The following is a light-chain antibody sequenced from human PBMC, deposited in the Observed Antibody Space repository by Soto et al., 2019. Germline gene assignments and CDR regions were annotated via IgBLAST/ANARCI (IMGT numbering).Light chain of an antibody. V-gene: IGLV2-14*01. CDR2: EVS. J-gene: IGLJ1*01. Sequence: QSALTQPASVSGSPGQSITIPCTGTSSDVGGYDYVSWYQLHPGKAPKLMVFEVSNRPSGVSYRFSGSKSGNTASLTISGLQAEDEADYFCSSYSISTAYLFGTGTRSPS. CDR3: SSYSISTAYL. CDR1: SSDVGGYDY.